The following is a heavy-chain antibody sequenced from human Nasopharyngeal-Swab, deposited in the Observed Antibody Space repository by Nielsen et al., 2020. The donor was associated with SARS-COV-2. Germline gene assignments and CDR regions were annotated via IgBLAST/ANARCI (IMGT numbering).Heavy chain of an antibody. J-gene: IGHJ3*02. CDR1: GYTSTSYD. CDR2: MNPNSGNT. Sequence: ASVKVSCKASGYTSTSYDINWVRQATGQGLEWMGWMNPNSGNTGYAQKFQGRVTMTRNTSISTAYMELSRLRSDDTAVYYCARGSAVAGLGMRDAFDIWGQGTMVTVSS. V-gene: IGHV1-8*01. D-gene: IGHD6-19*01. CDR3: ARGSAVAGLGMRDAFDI.